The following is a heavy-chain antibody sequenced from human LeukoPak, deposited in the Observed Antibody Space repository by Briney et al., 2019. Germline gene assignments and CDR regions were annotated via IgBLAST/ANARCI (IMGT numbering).Heavy chain of an antibody. D-gene: IGHD5-24*01. CDR1: GVSISSYY. Sequence: SETLSLTCTVSGVSISSYYWSWIPQPPGKGLEWIGYIYYSGSTNYNPSLKSRVTISVDTSKNQFSLKLSSVTAADTAVYYCARGYNKSWFDPWGQGTLVTVSS. V-gene: IGHV4-59*01. CDR3: ARGYNKSWFDP. J-gene: IGHJ5*02. CDR2: IYYSGST.